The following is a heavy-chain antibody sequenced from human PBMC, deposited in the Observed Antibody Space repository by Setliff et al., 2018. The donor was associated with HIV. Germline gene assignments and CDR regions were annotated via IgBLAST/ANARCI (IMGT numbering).Heavy chain of an antibody. Sequence: ASVKVSCKPSGYTFTTYGLSWVRQAPGQGLEWMGVINPSGGITTYAQKFQGRVTVTKDTSTSTVYMELRSIRSEDTAVYFCASAPLTTVTTGPRYYLDYWGQGTLVTASS. V-gene: IGHV1-46*01. CDR2: INPSGGIT. CDR3: ASAPLTTVTTGPRYYLDY. D-gene: IGHD4-17*01. CDR1: GYTFTTYG. J-gene: IGHJ4*02.